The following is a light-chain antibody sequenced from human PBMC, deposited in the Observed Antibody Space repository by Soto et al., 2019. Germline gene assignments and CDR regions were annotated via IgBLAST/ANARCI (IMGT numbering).Light chain of an antibody. J-gene: IGKJ1*01. Sequence: EVVLTQSPATLSLSPGERATLSCRASQSVNSYLAWYQQKPGQAPRLLIYDTSNRVTGIPARFSGSGSGTDFTLTISSLEPEDFVVYYCQQRNNWPRTFGQGTKVDIK. CDR3: QQRNNWPRT. CDR1: QSVNSY. CDR2: DTS. V-gene: IGKV3-11*01.